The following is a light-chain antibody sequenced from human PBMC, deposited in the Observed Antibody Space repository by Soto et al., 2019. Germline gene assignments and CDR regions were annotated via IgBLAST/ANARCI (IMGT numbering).Light chain of an antibody. CDR1: SSDVGFYNF. J-gene: IGLJ1*01. Sequence: QSVLTQPPSASGSPGQSLTISCTGTSSDVGFYNFVSWYQQRPGKAPKLVIYEVTKRPSGVPDRFSGSKSGSTASLTVSGLQADDEAEYYCASYAGTKLFVXGSGTKVTV. CDR2: EVT. CDR3: ASYAGTKLFV. V-gene: IGLV2-8*01.